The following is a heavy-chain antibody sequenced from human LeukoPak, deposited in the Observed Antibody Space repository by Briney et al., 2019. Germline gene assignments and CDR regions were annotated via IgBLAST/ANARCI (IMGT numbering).Heavy chain of an antibody. CDR1: GFTFSSYA. D-gene: IGHD6-19*01. J-gene: IGHJ5*02. V-gene: IGHV3-23*01. CDR2: ISGSGGSI. Sequence: GGSLRLSCAASGFTFSSYAMSWVRQAPGKGLEWVSAISGSGGSIYYADSVKGRFTISRDNSKNTLYLQMNSLRAEDTAVYYCEKVAGKPSSGPSWFDPWGQGTLVTVSS. CDR3: EKVAGKPSSGPSWFDP.